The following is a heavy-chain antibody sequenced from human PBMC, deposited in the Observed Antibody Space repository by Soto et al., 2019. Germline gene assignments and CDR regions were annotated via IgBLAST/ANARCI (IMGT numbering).Heavy chain of an antibody. Sequence: QVHLVQSGAEVKKPGASVKISCKASGYTFTSYAMHWVRQAPGQRLEWMGWINAGNGNTKYSQKFQGRVTITRDTSAITAYMEVSILRSEDTALYYCARGAGYCTSTSGSLGPYDYYMDVLRKGTTVTVSS. V-gene: IGHV1-3*01. CDR2: INAGNGNT. CDR3: ARGAGYCTSTSGSLGPYDYYMDV. CDR1: GYTFTSYA. J-gene: IGHJ6*03. D-gene: IGHD2-2*01.